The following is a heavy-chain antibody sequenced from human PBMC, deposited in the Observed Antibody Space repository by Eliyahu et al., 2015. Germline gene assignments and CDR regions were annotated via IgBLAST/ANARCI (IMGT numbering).Heavy chain of an antibody. J-gene: IGHJ6*02. Sequence: QVQLQESGPGLVKPSETLSLTCTVXGGXINSYYWTWIRQPPGKGLQWIGDIYYSGSTNYNPSLRSRVTISIDTSKNQFSLRLSSVTAADTAVYYCARVGMTPRPIVYNFYGMDVWGQGTTVTVSS. D-gene: IGHD6-6*01. CDR1: GGXINSYY. V-gene: IGHV4-59*01. CDR3: ARVGMTPRPIVYNFYGMDV. CDR2: IYYSGST.